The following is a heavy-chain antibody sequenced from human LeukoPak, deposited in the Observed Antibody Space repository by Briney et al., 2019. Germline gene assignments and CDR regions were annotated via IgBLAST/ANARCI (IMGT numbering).Heavy chain of an antibody. CDR2: ILTIFGTA. J-gene: IGHJ4*02. CDR1: AGTFSSYA. D-gene: IGHD3-9*01. CDR3: ARVVYYICHRPLNY. V-gene: IGHV1-69*05. Sequence: SGKASCKAYAGTFSSYAISWVRPAHGQGLEWMGRILTIFGTANYAQRCQGRGTITTDESTSAAYMELSSRRSEDTAVYYCARVVYYICHRPLNYWGQGTLVTVSS.